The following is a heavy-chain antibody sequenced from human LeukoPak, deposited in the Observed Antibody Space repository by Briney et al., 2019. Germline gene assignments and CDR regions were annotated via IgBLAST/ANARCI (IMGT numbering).Heavy chain of an antibody. CDR3: ARRTSSGWFPSPFFDY. CDR2: IYYSGST. CDR1: GGSISSYY. D-gene: IGHD6-19*01. V-gene: IGHV4-59*12. J-gene: IGHJ4*02. Sequence: SETLSLTCTVSGGSISSYYWSWIRQPPGKGLEWIGYIYYSGSTNYNPSLKSRVTISVDTSKNQFSLKLSSVTAADTAVYYCARRTSSGWFPSPFFDYWGQGTLVTVSS.